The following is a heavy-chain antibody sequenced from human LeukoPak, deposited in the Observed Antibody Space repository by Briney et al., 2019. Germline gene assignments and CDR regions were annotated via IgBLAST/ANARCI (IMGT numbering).Heavy chain of an antibody. J-gene: IGHJ3*01. D-gene: IGHD2-21*02. Sequence: GGSLRLSCAASGFTFSSYGMHWVRQAPGKGLEWVAFIWDDGSDKYYADSVKGRFTISRDNSKNTLYLQMNSLRAEDTAVYYCARGHIVVVTGDAFDLWGQGTLVTVSS. CDR2: IWDDGSDK. V-gene: IGHV3-30*02. CDR3: ARGHIVVVTGDAFDL. CDR1: GFTFSSYG.